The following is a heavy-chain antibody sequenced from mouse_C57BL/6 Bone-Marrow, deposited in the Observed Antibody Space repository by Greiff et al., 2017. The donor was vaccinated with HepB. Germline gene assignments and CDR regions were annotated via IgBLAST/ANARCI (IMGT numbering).Heavy chain of an antibody. D-gene: IGHD2-3*01. CDR3: TWLLRAMDY. CDR1: GFTFSNYW. Sequence: ESGGGLVQPGGSMKLSCVASGFTFSNYWMNWVRQSPEKGLEWGAQIRLKSDNYATHYAESVKGRFTISRDDSKSSVYLQMNNLRAEDTGIYYCTWLLRAMDYWGQGTSVTVSS. J-gene: IGHJ4*01. V-gene: IGHV6-3*01. CDR2: IRLKSDNYAT.